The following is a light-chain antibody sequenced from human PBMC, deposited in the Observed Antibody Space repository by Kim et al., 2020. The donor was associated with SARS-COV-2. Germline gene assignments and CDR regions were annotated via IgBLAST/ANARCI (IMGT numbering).Light chain of an antibody. CDR3: QSYDDFNRV. V-gene: IGLV6-57*01. CDR1: SGNIASSS. J-gene: IGLJ3*02. CDR2: EDN. Sequence: GKTVTISCTRISGNIASSSVQWYQQRPGRSPTTLIYEDNQRTPGVPERFSGSVDSSSNSASLTISGLKTEDEADYFCQSYDDFNRVFGGGTQLTVL.